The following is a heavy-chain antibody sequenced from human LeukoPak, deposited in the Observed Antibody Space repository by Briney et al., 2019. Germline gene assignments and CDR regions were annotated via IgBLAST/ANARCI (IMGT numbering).Heavy chain of an antibody. D-gene: IGHD2-21*02. CDR2: ISSSSSYI. Sequence: GGSLRLSCAASGFTFSSYSMNWVRQAPGKGLEWVSSISSSSSYIYYADSVKGRFTTSRDNAKNSLYPQMNSLRAEDTAVYYCARVVVTSDDDYWGQGTLVTVSS. V-gene: IGHV3-21*01. J-gene: IGHJ4*01. CDR1: GFTFSSYS. CDR3: ARVVVTSDDDY.